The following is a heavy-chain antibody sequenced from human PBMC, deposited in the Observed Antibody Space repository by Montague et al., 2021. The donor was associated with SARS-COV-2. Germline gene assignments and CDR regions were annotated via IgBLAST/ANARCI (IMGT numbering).Heavy chain of an antibody. CDR3: VRDQGRSNWNYPDY. D-gene: IGHD1-20*01. CDR2: IYNSGST. CDR1: DGSISGYY. J-gene: IGHJ4*02. V-gene: IGHV4-4*07. Sequence: SETLSLTCTVSDGSISGYYWSWFRQSAGKGLEWIGRIYNSGSTSYNPSLKSRVAMSVDTSKNQFSLKLSSVTAADTAVYYCVRDQGRSNWNYPDYWGQGTLVTVSS.